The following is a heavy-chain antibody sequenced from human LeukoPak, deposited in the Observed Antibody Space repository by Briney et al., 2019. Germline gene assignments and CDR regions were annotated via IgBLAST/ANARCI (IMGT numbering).Heavy chain of an antibody. CDR3: ARLPNEYYYDSSGYYLDY. J-gene: IGHJ4*02. CDR2: IYPGDSDT. V-gene: IGHV5-51*01. Sequence: NSGESLKISCKGSGYSFTSYWIGWARQMPGKGLEWMGIIYPGDSDTRYSPSFQGQVTISADKSLSTAYLQWSSLKASDTAMYYCARLPNEYYYDSSGYYLDYWGQGTLVTVSS. D-gene: IGHD3-22*01. CDR1: GYSFTSYW.